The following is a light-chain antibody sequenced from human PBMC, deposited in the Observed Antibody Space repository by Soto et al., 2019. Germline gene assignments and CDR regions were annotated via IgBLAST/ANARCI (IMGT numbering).Light chain of an antibody. V-gene: IGKV1-5*03. CDR1: QSIDSW. J-gene: IGKJ1*01. CDR2: QAS. CDR3: QQYRSYSWT. Sequence: DIQMTQSPSTLSASVGDRVTITCRASQSIDSWLAWYQQKPGRAPKLLIYQASSLESGVPSRFSGSRSGTEFTLTISSLQPDDFATYYCQQYRSYSWTFGHGSKVEIK.